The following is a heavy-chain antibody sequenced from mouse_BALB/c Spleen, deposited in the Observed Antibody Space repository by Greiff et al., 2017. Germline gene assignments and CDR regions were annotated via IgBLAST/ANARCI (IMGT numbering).Heavy chain of an antibody. CDR2: IDTSDSYT. CDR3: ARDGYRGAMDD. J-gene: IGHJ4*01. D-gene: IGHD1-2*01. Sequence: QVQLQQPGAELVMPGASVKMSCKASGYTFTDYWMHWVKQRPGQGLEWIGAIDTSDSYTSYNQKFKGKATLTVDESSSTAYMQLSSLTSEDSAVYYCARDGYRGAMDDWGQGTSVTVSS. CDR1: GYTFTDYW. V-gene: IGHV1-69*01.